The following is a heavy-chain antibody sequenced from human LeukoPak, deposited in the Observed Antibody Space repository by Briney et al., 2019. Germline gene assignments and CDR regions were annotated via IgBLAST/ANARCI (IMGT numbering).Heavy chain of an antibody. CDR3: ARVASGSYYPWFDP. CDR2: IYYSGST. CDR1: GGSISSYY. V-gene: IGHV4-59*01. D-gene: IGHD1-26*01. J-gene: IGHJ5*02. Sequence: SETLSLTCTVSGGSISSYYWSWIRQPPGKGLEWIGYIYYSGSTNYNPSLKSRVTISVDTSKNQFSLKLSSVTAADTAVYYCARVASGSYYPWFDPWGQGTLVTVSS.